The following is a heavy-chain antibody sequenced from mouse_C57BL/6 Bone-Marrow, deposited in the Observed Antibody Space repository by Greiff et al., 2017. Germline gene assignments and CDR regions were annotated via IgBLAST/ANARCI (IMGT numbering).Heavy chain of an antibody. J-gene: IGHJ1*03. V-gene: IGHV3-6*01. CDR1: GYSITSGYY. D-gene: IGHD2-4*01. CDR2: ISYDGSN. CDR3: ARDYDYDGNWYFDV. Sequence: DVKLQESGPGLVKPSQSLSLTCSVTGYSITSGYYWNWIRQFPGNKLEWMGYISYDGSNNYNPSLKNRISITRDTSKNQFFLKLNSVTTEDTATYYCARDYDYDGNWYFDVWGTGTTVTVSS.